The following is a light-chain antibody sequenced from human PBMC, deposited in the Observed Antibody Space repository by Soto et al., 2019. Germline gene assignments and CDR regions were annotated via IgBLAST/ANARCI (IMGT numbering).Light chain of an antibody. CDR3: QQYDNWSMYT. V-gene: IGKV3-15*01. CDR1: QSVSTN. CDR2: AAS. Sequence: IVMTQSQATLSLSPGERATLSCRASQSVSTNVDWFQQKPAQSPRLLIHAASTRATGVPARFSGTRSGTEFTLTISSLQSEDFSVYYCQQYDNWSMYTFGQGTKLEI. J-gene: IGKJ2*01.